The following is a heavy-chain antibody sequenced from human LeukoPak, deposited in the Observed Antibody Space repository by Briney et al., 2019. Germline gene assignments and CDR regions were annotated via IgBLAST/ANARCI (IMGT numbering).Heavy chain of an antibody. J-gene: IGHJ4*02. D-gene: IGHD2-15*01. Sequence: GGSLRLACAASGFRFSSYAMSWVRQTPGKGLEWVSAISGSGGSTYYADSVKGRFTISRDNSKNTLYLQMNSLRAEDTAVYYCAKTGGGYYFDYWGQGTLVTVSS. V-gene: IGHV3-23*01. CDR2: ISGSGGST. CDR3: AKTGGGYYFDY. CDR1: GFRFSSYA.